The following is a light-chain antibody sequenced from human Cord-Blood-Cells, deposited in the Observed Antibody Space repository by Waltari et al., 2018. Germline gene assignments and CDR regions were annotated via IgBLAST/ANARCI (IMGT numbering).Light chain of an antibody. CDR3: SSYTSSSTWV. Sequence: QSALTQPASVSGSPGQSSTISCTGTSSDVGGYNHVAWYQQHQGKAPQLMLYDVSKRPSGVSNRFSGSKSGNTASLTISGLQAEDEADYYCSSYTSSSTWVFGGGTKLTVL. V-gene: IGLV2-14*01. J-gene: IGLJ3*02. CDR1: SSDVGGYNH. CDR2: DVS.